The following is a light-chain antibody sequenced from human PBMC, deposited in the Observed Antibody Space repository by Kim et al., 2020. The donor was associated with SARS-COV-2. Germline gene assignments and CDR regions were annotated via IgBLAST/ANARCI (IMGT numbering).Light chain of an antibody. CDR2: AAS. CDR3: QQSYSLPPT. J-gene: IGKJ3*01. CDR1: QDISHW. Sequence: ASVGDRVTITCRASQDISHWLAWYQHKPGKAPNLLIYAASDLQSGVPSRFSAGGSGTYFTLTISSLQPEDLAIYFCQQSYSLPPTFGPGTTVDIK. V-gene: IGKV1-12*01.